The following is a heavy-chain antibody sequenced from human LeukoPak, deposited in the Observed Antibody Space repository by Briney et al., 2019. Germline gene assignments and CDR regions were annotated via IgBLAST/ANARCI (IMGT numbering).Heavy chain of an antibody. D-gene: IGHD2-15*01. CDR2: ISRDSGII. CDR3: VRDNPKCCGVVPANIDDY. J-gene: IGHJ4*02. CDR1: GFTFSRDS. Sequence: GGSLRLSCAASGFTFSRDSMNWVRQAPGKGLEWISYISRDSGIIYYADSVRGRFTASRDNAKNSLYLQMNSLRAEDTAVYYCVRDNPKCCGVVPANIDDYWGQGTLVTVSS. V-gene: IGHV3-48*01.